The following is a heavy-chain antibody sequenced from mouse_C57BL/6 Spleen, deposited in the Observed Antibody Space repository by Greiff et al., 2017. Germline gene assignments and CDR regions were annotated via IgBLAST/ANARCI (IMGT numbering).Heavy chain of an antibody. CDR3: ARSLTVYFDY. V-gene: IGHV1-52*01. D-gene: IGHD4-1*01. CDR1: GYTFTSYW. Sequence: QVQLKQPGAELVRPGSSVKLSCKASGYTFTSYWMHWVKQRPIQGLEWIGNINPSDSETHYNQKFKDKATLTVDKSSSTAYMQLSSLTSEDSAVYYCARSLTVYFDYWGQGTTLTVSS. CDR2: INPSDSET. J-gene: IGHJ2*01.